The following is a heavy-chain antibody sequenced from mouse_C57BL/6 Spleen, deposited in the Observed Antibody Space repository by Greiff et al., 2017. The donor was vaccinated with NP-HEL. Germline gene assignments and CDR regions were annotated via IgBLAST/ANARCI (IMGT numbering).Heavy chain of an antibody. V-gene: IGHV5-6*02. Sequence: DVKLVESGGDLVKPGGSLKLSCAASGFTFSSYGMSWVRQTPDKRLEWVATISSGGSYTYYPDSVKGRFPISRDNAKNTLYLQMSSLKSEDTAMYYCARDAHGDYAMDYWGQGTSVTVSS. J-gene: IGHJ4*01. CDR2: ISSGGSYT. CDR3: ARDAHGDYAMDY. CDR1: GFTFSSYG.